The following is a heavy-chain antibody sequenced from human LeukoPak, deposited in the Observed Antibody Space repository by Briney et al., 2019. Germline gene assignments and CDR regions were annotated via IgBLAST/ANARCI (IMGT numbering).Heavy chain of an antibody. CDR1: GGSISSSSYY. Sequence: TSSETLSLTCTVSGGSISSSSYYWGWIRQPPGKGLEWIGSIYYSGSTYYNPSLKSRVTISVDTSKNQFSLKLSSVTAADTAVYYCARGHDYGDYHFDYWGQGTLVTVSS. CDR3: ARGHDYGDYHFDY. CDR2: IYYSGST. D-gene: IGHD4-17*01. V-gene: IGHV4-39*07. J-gene: IGHJ4*02.